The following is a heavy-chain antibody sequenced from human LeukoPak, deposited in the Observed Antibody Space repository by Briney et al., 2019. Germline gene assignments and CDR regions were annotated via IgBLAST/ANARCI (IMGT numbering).Heavy chain of an antibody. D-gene: IGHD6-19*01. J-gene: IGHJ3*02. V-gene: IGHV4-34*01. CDR1: GGSFSGYY. CDR2: INHSGST. Sequence: SETLSLTCAVYGGSFSGYYWSWIRQPPGKGLEWIGEINHSGSTNYNPSLKSRVTISVDTSKNQFSLKLSSVTAADTAVYYCARGGRGSGWFFDAFDIWGQGTMVTVSS. CDR3: ARGGRGSGWFFDAFDI.